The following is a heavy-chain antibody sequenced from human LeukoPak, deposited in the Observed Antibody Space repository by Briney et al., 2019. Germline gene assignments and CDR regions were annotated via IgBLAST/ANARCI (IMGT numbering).Heavy chain of an antibody. CDR1: GGSISSSSHY. J-gene: IGHJ4*02. CDR3: AREAVAADY. Sequence: SETLSLTCTVFGGSISSSSHYWGWIRQPPGKGLEWIGRIYTSGSTNYNPSLKSRVTMSVDTSKNQFSLKLSSVTAADTAVYYCAREAVAADYWGQGTLVTVSS. D-gene: IGHD6-19*01. CDR2: IYTSGST. V-gene: IGHV4-39*07.